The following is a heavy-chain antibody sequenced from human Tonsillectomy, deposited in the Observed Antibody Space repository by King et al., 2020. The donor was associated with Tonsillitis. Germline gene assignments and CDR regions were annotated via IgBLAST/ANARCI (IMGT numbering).Heavy chain of an antibody. Sequence: VQLVESGGGVVQPGGSLRLSCAASEFTFSSYGMHWVRQAPGKGLEWVAFIRYDGSNTYYADSVKGRFTISRDNSKNTLYLQMSSLRAEDTAVYYCAKYGWIRQRYGGGCFDYWGPGPLVTVSS. D-gene: IGHD1-26*01. CDR3: AKYGWIRQRYGGGCFDY. CDR2: IRYDGSNT. J-gene: IGHJ4*01. CDR1: EFTFSSYG. V-gene: IGHV3-30*02.